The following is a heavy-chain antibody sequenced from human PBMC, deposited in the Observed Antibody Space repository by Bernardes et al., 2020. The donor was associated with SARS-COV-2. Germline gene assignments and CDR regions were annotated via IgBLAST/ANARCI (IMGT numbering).Heavy chain of an antibody. J-gene: IGHJ6*02. Sequence: SETLSLTCTVSGGSISSYYWSWIRQPPGKGLEWIGYIYYSGSTNYNPSLKSRVTISVDTSKNQFSLKLSSVTAADTAVYYCARGGYYYYDMDVWGQGTTVTVS. D-gene: IGHD3-10*01. CDR2: IYYSGST. CDR1: GGSISSYY. V-gene: IGHV4-59*01. CDR3: ARGGYYYYDMDV.